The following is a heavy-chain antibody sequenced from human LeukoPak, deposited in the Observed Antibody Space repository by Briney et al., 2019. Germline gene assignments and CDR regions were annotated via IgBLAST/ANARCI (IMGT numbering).Heavy chain of an antibody. CDR1: GDSISNSNW. CDR2: IYYSGST. V-gene: IGHV4-4*02. J-gene: IGHJ4*02. Sequence: PSETLSLTCAVSGDSISNSNWWSWVRQPPGKGLEWIGTIYYSGSTYYSPSLKSRVTISVDTSNNQFSLKLSSVTAADTALYYCSTSRGTSYYFDYWGLGTLVTVSS. CDR3: STSRGTSYYFDY. D-gene: IGHD1-26*01.